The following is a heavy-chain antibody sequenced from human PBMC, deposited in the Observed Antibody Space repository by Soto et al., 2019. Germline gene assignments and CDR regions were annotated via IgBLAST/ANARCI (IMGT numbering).Heavy chain of an antibody. D-gene: IGHD2-8*01. V-gene: IGHV4-59*01. CDR1: VVSIINVY. CDR3: ERANDTNIQFDY. Sequence: SETXSLTCTVSVVSIINVYVIWIRQPPGKRLEWIGFIFHSWNAKYNPSLKSRVTISIDTSKSQFSLSLDSVTAADTAVYFCERANDTNIQFDYWGLGTLVTVSS. J-gene: IGHJ4*01. CDR2: IFHSWNA.